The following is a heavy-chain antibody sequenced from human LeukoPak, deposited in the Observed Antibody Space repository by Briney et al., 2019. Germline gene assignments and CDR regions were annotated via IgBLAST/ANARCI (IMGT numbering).Heavy chain of an antibody. CDR2: ISGSGGST. CDR3: AKGSVSGSYYRPYYFDY. Sequence: PGGSLRLSCAASGFTFSSYGMSWVRQAPGKGLEWVSAISGSGGSTYYADSVKGRFTISRDNSKNTLYLQMNSLRAEDTAVYYCAKGSVSGSYYRPYYFDYWGQGTLVTVSS. J-gene: IGHJ4*02. CDR1: GFTFSSYG. D-gene: IGHD3-10*01. V-gene: IGHV3-23*01.